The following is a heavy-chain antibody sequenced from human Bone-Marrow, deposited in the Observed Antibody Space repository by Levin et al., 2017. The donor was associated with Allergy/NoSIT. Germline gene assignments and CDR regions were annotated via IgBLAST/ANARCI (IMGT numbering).Heavy chain of an antibody. V-gene: IGHV1-2*02. Sequence: RASVKVSCKISGYTFTDYYIHWFRQTPGQGLEWIGWVDPTRGDSKFAEKFHARVVLTRNSSTSTAYLELGRLRSDDTAVYYCARGGASSNDYWGQGTLVTVSS. CDR2: VDPTRGDS. CDR1: GYTFTDYY. J-gene: IGHJ4*02. D-gene: IGHD6-13*01. CDR3: ARGGASSNDY.